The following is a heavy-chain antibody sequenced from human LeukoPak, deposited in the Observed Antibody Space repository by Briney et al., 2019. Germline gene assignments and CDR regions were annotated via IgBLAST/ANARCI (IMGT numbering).Heavy chain of an antibody. CDR1: GFTFSSYE. CDR3: ARARERLRGAFDV. V-gene: IGHV3-48*03. J-gene: IGHJ3*01. CDR2: ISSSGSTI. D-gene: IGHD3-10*01. Sequence: GGSLRLSCAASGFTFSSYEMNWVRQAPGKGLEWVSYISSSGSTIYYADSVKGRFTISRDNAKNSLYLQMNSLRAEDTAVYYCARARERLRGAFDVWGQGTMVTVSS.